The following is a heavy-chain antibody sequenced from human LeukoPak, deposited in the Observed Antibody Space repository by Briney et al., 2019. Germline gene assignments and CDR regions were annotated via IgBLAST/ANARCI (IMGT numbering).Heavy chain of an antibody. CDR1: GFTFSNYW. Sequence: GGSLRLSCAASGFTFSNYWMSWVRQTPGKGLEWVANIRQDGSEKYCVDSVKGRFTISRDNANNSLYLQMNSLRAEDTAVYYCARAVTSPFYYYYMDVWGRGTTVTVSS. CDR3: ARAVTSPFYYYYMDV. D-gene: IGHD4-11*01. V-gene: IGHV3-7*01. CDR2: IRQDGSEK. J-gene: IGHJ6*03.